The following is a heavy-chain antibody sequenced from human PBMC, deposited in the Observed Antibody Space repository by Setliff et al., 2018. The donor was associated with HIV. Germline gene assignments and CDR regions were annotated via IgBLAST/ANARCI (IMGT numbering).Heavy chain of an antibody. V-gene: IGHV1-3*04. J-gene: IGHJ3*02. CDR2: INTGNGNT. Sequence: ASVKVSCKASGYNFTSYAMHWVRQAPGQRLEWMGWINTGNGNTKYSQRFQGRVTITRDTSASTACMELSSLRSEDTAMYYCANGYSSGWYLVTAFDIWGQGTMVTVSS. D-gene: IGHD6-19*01. CDR3: ANGYSSGWYLVTAFDI. CDR1: GYNFTSYA.